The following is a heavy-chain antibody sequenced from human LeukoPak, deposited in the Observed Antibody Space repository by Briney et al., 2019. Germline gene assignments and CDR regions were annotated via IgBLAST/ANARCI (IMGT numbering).Heavy chain of an antibody. D-gene: IGHD2-2*01. Sequence: GALRLSCAASGFTFSSYAMSWVRQAPGKGLEWVSAISGSGGSTYYADSVKGRFTISRDNSKNTLYLQMNSLRAEDTAVYYCAGCSSTSLPFDIWGQGTMVTVSS. CDR2: ISGSGGST. V-gene: IGHV3-23*01. CDR1: GFTFSSYA. J-gene: IGHJ3*02. CDR3: AGCSSTSLPFDI.